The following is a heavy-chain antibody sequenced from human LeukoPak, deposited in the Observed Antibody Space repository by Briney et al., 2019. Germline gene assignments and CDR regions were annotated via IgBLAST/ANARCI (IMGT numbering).Heavy chain of an antibody. V-gene: IGHV3-20*04. CDR3: ARSMSTVTTRFFDL. D-gene: IGHD4-17*01. CDR2: ITWNGGST. Sequence: GGSLRLSCAASGFTFDDYGLIWVRQVPGKGLEWVSYITWNGGSTAYADSVKGRVTIYRDNAKNSLYLQMNSLGAEDTAFYYCARSMSTVTTRFFDLWGRGTLVTVSS. J-gene: IGHJ2*01. CDR1: GFTFDDYG.